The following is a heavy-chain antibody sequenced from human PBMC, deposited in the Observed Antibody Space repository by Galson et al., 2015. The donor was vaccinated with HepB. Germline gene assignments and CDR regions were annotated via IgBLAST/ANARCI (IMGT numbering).Heavy chain of an antibody. CDR2: ISAYNGNT. J-gene: IGHJ3*02. V-gene: IGHV1-18*01. CDR3: ARDNYYGVFIAHDAFDI. Sequence: SVKVSCKASGYTFTSYGINWVRQAPGQGLEWMGWISAYNGNTNYAQILQGRVTMTTDTSTSTAYMELRSLRSDDTAVYHCARDNYYGVFIAHDAFDIWGQGTMVTVSS. CDR1: GYTFTSYG. D-gene: IGHD3-3*01.